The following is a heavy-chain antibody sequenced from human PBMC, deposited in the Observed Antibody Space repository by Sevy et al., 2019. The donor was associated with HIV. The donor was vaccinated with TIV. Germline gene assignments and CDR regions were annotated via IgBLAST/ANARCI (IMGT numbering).Heavy chain of an antibody. V-gene: IGHV3-20*01. J-gene: IGHJ3*02. CDR1: GFTFDDYG. CDR3: ARGNGYSSGEAFDI. Sequence: GGYLRLSCAASGFTFDDYGMSWVRQTPGKGLEWVSTINWNAGSTGYADSVKGRFTISRDNAKNSLYLEMNNLRAEDTDLYHCARGNGYSSGEAFDIWGQGTMVTVSS. CDR2: INWNAGST. D-gene: IGHD6-19*01.